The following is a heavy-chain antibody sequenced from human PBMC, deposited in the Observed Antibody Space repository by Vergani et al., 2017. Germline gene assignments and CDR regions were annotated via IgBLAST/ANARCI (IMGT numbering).Heavy chain of an antibody. V-gene: IGHV4-31*03. CDR3: AGDRGAGHYFDY. CDR1: GGSVSSGGHY. Sequence: QVQLQESGPGLVKPSQTLSLTCTVSGGSVSSGGHYWSWIRQHPGKGLEWIAYIYYSGSAYYNPSLKSRVTISVDTSKNQFSLKLSSLTAADTAVYYCAGDRGAGHYFDYWGQGTLVTVSS. J-gene: IGHJ4*02. D-gene: IGHD4/OR15-4a*01. CDR2: IYYSGSA.